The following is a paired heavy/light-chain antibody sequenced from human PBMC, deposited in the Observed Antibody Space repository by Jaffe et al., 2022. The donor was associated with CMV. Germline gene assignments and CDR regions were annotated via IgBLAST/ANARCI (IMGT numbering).Light chain of an antibody. CDR2: GAS. V-gene: IGKV3-20*01. Sequence: EIVLTQSPGTLSLSPGERATLSCRASQSVSSSYLAWYQQKLGQAPRLLIYGASSRATGIPDRFSGSGSGTDFTLTISRLEAEDFAVYYCQQYGRSPPWTFGQGTKVEIK. CDR1: QSVSSSY. CDR3: QQYGRSPPWT. J-gene: IGKJ1*01.
Heavy chain of an antibody. CDR1: GFTFGDYG. D-gene: IGHD3-3*01. J-gene: IGHJ4*02. V-gene: IGHV3-49*05. CDR3: ARDPSHDFWSGYYPGY. CDR2: IRSKAYDETT. Sequence: EVQLVESGGGLVKPGRSLTLSCTASGFTFGDYGLNWFRQAPGKGLEWVGLIRSKAYDETTEYAASVRGRFTISRDDSKSIAYLQMHSLKTEDTAVYYCARDPSHDFWSGYYPGYWGQGTLVTVSS.